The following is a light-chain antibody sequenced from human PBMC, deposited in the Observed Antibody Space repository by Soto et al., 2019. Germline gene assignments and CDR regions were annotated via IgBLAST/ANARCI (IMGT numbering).Light chain of an antibody. CDR3: QKSYRSPYT. Sequence: IQMTQSPSSLSASVGDSVTVTCRASQSINIYLNWYQQKPGKATTLLIYGASSLQSGVPSRFTGGGSRTYLTLTSSSLQPEAFATYYCQKSYRSPYTFGQGTKLEIK. V-gene: IGKV1-39*01. CDR1: QSINIY. CDR2: GAS. J-gene: IGKJ2*01.